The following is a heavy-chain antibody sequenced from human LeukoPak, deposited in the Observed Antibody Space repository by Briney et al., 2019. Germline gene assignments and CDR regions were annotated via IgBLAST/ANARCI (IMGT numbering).Heavy chain of an antibody. D-gene: IGHD6-19*01. J-gene: IGHJ3*02. Sequence: ASVKVSCKASGGAFSSYAISWVRQAPGQGLEWMGRIIPMFGIANYAQKFQGRVTITADKPTSAAYMELSSLRSEDTAVYYCAGGIPVAVNTEQAFDIWGQGTMVTVSS. CDR1: GGAFSSYA. CDR3: AGGIPVAVNTEQAFDI. V-gene: IGHV1-69*04. CDR2: IIPMFGIA.